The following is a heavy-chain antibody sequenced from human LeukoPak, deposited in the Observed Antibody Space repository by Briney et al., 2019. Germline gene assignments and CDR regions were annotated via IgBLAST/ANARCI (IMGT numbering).Heavy chain of an antibody. J-gene: IGHJ1*01. CDR2: ISWNSGSI. CDR1: GFTFDDYA. V-gene: IGHV3-9*01. CDR3: AKDASVAGSFQH. D-gene: IGHD6-19*01. Sequence: SLRLSCAASGFTFDDYAMHWVRQAPGKGLEWVSGISWNSGSIGYADSVKGRFTISRDNAKNSLYLQMNSLRAEDTALYYCAKDASVAGSFQHWGLGTLVTVSS.